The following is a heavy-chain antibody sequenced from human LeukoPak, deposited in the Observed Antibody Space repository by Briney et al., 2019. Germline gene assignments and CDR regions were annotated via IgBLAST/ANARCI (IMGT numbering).Heavy chain of an antibody. V-gene: IGHV1-69*04. D-gene: IGHD5-18*01. CDR2: IIPILGIA. Sequence: GASVKVSCKASGGTFSSYAISWVRQAPGQGLEWMGRIIPILGIANYAQKFQGRVTITRNTSISTAYMELSSLRSEDTAVYYCARRGYSYGPRAYYYMDVWGKGTTVTVSS. CDR3: ARRGYSYGPRAYYYMDV. J-gene: IGHJ6*03. CDR1: GGTFSSYA.